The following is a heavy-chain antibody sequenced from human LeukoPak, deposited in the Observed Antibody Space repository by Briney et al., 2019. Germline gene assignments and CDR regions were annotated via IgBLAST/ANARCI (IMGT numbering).Heavy chain of an antibody. CDR3: AREEVSYGYCSSTSCSPKAGWFDP. D-gene: IGHD2-2*01. V-gene: IGHV3-48*01. CDR1: GFTFSSYS. Sequence: PGGSLRLSCAASGFTFSSYSMNWVRQAPGKGLEWVSYISSSSSTIYYADSVKGRFTISRDNAKNSLYLQMNSLRAEDTAVYYCAREEVSYGYCSSTSCSPKAGWFDPWGQGTLVTVSS. CDR2: ISSSSSTI. J-gene: IGHJ5*02.